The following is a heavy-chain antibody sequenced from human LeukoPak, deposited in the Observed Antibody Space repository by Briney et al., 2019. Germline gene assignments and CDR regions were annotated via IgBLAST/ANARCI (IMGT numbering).Heavy chain of an antibody. CDR1: GGSISSYY. Sequence: SETLSLTCTVSGGSISSYYWSWIRQPPGKGLEWIGYIYYSGSTNYNPSLKSRVTISVDTSKSQFSLKLRSVTAADTAVYYCARGGGHAYVWGSYRYTSINWFDPWGQGTLVTVSS. D-gene: IGHD3-16*02. CDR2: IYYSGST. CDR3: ARGGGHAYVWGSYRYTSINWFDP. J-gene: IGHJ5*02. V-gene: IGHV4-59*12.